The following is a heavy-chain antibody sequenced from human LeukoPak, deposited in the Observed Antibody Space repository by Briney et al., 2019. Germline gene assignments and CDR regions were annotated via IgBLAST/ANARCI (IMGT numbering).Heavy chain of an antibody. J-gene: IGHJ3*02. D-gene: IGHD3-3*01. Sequence: GESLKISCKASGYSFTSYWIGWVRQVPGKGLEWMGIIYPGDSDTRYSPSFQGQVTISADKSISTAYLQWSSLKASDTAMYYCARQGKDYDFWSGSGAFDIWGQGTMVTVSS. CDR3: ARQGKDYDFWSGSGAFDI. CDR1: GYSFTSYW. CDR2: IYPGDSDT. V-gene: IGHV5-51*01.